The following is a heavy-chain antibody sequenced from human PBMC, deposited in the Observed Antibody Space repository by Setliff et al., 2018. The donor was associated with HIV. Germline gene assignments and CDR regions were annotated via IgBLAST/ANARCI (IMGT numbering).Heavy chain of an antibody. CDR3: ARVKPPSWAPPGDYYYYYMDV. D-gene: IGHD2-2*01. V-gene: IGHV1-24*01. J-gene: IGHJ6*03. CDR2: FDPEDGDST. CDR1: GYSLTDLS. Sequence: ASVKVSCKVSGYSLTDLSIHWVRQAPGKGLEWMGGFDPEDGDSTTYAQKFQGRVTITADESTSTAYMELSSLRSEDTAVYYCARVKPPSWAPPGDYYYYYMDVWGKGTTVTVSS.